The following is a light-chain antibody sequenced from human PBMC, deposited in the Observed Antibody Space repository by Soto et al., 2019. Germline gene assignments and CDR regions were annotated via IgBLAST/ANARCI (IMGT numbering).Light chain of an antibody. V-gene: IGKV4-1*01. CDR2: WAS. CDR1: QSVLNSSNNKKY. J-gene: IGKJ1*01. Sequence: DIVMTQSPDSLAVSLGERATINCQSSQSVLNSSNNKKYLAWYQQKPGQPPKLLIYWASTRESGVPDRFSVSGSGTDFTLTSSSLQAEDVAVYYFHQYYSTRTFGQGTKVEIK. CDR3: HQYYSTRT.